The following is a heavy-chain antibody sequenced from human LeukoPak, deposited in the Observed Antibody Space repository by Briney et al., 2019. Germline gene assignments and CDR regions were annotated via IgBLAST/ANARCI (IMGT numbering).Heavy chain of an antibody. Sequence: ASVKVSCKASGYMFTAPYIHWMRQAPGQGLEWMGRINPNSGGTRYAQTFQGRITVTRDTSTSTAYMELSGLRDDDTAVYYCARVGYCTKGVCMNYDYWGQGTLVTVSS. CDR2: INPNSGGT. CDR1: GYMFTAPY. V-gene: IGHV1-2*02. D-gene: IGHD2-8*01. CDR3: ARVGYCTKGVCMNYDY. J-gene: IGHJ4*02.